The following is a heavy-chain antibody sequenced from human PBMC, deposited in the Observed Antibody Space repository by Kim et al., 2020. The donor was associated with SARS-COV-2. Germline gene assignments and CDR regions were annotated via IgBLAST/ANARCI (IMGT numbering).Heavy chain of an antibody. Sequence: SVKVSCKASGGTFSSYAISWVRQAPGQGLEWMGGIIPIFGTANYAQKFQGRVTITADESTSTAYMELSSLRSEDTAVYYCARDKQWGLYGMDVWGQGTTVTVSS. CDR2: IIPIFGTA. J-gene: IGHJ6*02. CDR3: ARDKQWGLYGMDV. D-gene: IGHD6-19*01. V-gene: IGHV1-69*13. CDR1: GGTFSSYA.